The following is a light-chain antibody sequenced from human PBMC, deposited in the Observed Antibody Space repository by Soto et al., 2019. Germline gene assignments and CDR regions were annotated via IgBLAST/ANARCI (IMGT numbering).Light chain of an antibody. J-gene: IGLJ1*01. Sequence: SYELTQPPSVSVSPGQTARITCSGDALPKQYAYWYQQKPGQAPVLVIYKDSERPSGTPERFSGSSSGTTVTLTISGVQAEDEADYYCQSADSSGTYVFGTGTRSPS. CDR3: QSADSSGTYV. CDR1: ALPKQY. CDR2: KDS. V-gene: IGLV3-25*02.